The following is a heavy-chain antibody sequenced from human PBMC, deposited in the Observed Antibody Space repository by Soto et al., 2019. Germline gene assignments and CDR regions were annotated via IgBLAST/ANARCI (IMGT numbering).Heavy chain of an antibody. CDR3: AKAGFQGAVTTCYF. Sequence: ESGGGVVQPGRSLRLSCAASGFTFSSYGMHWVRQAPGKGLEWVAVISYDGSNKYYADSVKGRFTISRDNSKNTLYLQMNSLRAEDTAVYYCAKAGFQGAVTTCYFWGQGTLVTVSS. CDR1: GFTFSSYG. V-gene: IGHV3-30*18. J-gene: IGHJ4*02. D-gene: IGHD4-17*01. CDR2: ISYDGSNK.